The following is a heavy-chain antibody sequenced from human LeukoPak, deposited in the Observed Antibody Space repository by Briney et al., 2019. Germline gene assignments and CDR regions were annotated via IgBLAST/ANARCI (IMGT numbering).Heavy chain of an antibody. CDR3: ARLDYYYYGMDV. V-gene: IGHV4-39*01. Sequence: PSETLSLSCTVSGGSISSSSYYRGWIRQPPGKGLDWIGSIYYSGSTYYNPSLKSRVTISVDTSKNQFSLKLSSVTAADTAVYYCARLDYYYYGMDVWGQGTTVTVSS. CDR2: IYYSGST. CDR1: GGSISSSSYY. J-gene: IGHJ6*02.